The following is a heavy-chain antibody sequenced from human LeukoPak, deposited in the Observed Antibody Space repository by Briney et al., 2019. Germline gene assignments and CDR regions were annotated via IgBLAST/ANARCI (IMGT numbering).Heavy chain of an antibody. V-gene: IGHV3-11*04. CDR3: ASSLGTTVPFDY. D-gene: IGHD1-7*01. CDR1: GFTFSDYY. CDR2: ISSSGSTI. J-gene: IGHJ4*02. Sequence: GGSLRLSCAASGFTFSDYYMSWIRQAPGKGLEWVSYISSSGSTIYYADSVKGRFTISRDNAKNTLYLQMNSLRAEDTAVYYCASSLGTTVPFDYWGQGTLVTVSS.